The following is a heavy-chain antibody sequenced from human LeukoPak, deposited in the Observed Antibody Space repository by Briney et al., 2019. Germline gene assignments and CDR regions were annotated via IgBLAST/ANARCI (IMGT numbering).Heavy chain of an antibody. CDR1: GGSISSYY. V-gene: IGHV4-59*01. J-gene: IGHJ4*02. Sequence: PSETLSLTCTVSGGSISSYYWSWIRQPPGKGLEWIGYIYYSGSTNYNPSLKSRVTISVDTSKNQFSLKLSSVTAAGTAVYYCARVVGIAARSAFDYWGQGTLVTVSS. CDR3: ARVVGIAARSAFDY. CDR2: IYYSGST. D-gene: IGHD6-6*01.